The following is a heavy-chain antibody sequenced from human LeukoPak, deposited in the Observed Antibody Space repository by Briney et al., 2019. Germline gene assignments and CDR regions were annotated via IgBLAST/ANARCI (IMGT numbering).Heavy chain of an antibody. J-gene: IGHJ6*03. CDR2: INTNTGNP. CDR1: GYTFSNYA. D-gene: IGHD6-13*01. CDR3: ATGYLSSRWYSVNRYYYMDL. V-gene: IGHV7-4-1*02. Sequence: GASVNVSCKASGYTFSNYAMHWVRQAPGQGLEWMGWINTNTGNPTYGQGFTGRFVFSLDTSVSTAFLQISSLETEDTAVYYCATGYLSSRWYSVNRYYYMDLWGKGTTVTVSS.